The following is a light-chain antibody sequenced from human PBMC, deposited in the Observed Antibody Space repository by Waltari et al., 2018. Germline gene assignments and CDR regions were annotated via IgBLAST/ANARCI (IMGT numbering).Light chain of an antibody. J-gene: IGKJ1*01. V-gene: IGKV3-20*01. CDR3: QHYLRLPVT. CDR2: GAS. Sequence: EIVLTQSPGTLSLSPGESATLSCRTSQSVTRALAWYQQKPGQAPRLLIYGASNRATGIPDRFSVSGSGTDFSLTISSLEPEDVAVYYCQHYLRLPVTFGQGTKVEVK. CDR1: QSVTRA.